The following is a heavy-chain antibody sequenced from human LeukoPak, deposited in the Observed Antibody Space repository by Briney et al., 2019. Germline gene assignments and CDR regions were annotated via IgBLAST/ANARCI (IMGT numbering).Heavy chain of an antibody. CDR2: INHSGST. J-gene: IGHJ4*02. D-gene: IGHD3-10*01. CDR1: GGSFSGYY. V-gene: IGHV4-34*01. CDR3: ARRSNYYGSGASDY. Sequence: SETLSLTCAVYGGSFSGYYWSWIRQPPGKGLEWIGEINHSGSTNYNPSLKSRVTISVDTSKNQFSLKLSSVTAADTAVYYCARRSNYYGSGASDYWGQGTLVTVSS.